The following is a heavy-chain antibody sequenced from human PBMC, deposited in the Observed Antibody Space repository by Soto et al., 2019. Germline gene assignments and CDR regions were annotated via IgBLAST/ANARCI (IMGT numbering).Heavy chain of an antibody. D-gene: IGHD2-15*01. CDR3: ARDPWGCSGGSCYSDY. V-gene: IGHV1-69*12. CDR1: GGTFSSYA. J-gene: IGHJ4*02. CDR2: IIPIFGTA. Sequence: QVQLVQSGAEVKKPGSSVKVSCKASGGTFSSYAISWVRQAPGQGLEWMGGIIPIFGTANYAQKFQGRVTIAADESTSTAYMEVISLSSEDTAVYYCARDPWGCSGGSCYSDYWGQGTLVTVCS.